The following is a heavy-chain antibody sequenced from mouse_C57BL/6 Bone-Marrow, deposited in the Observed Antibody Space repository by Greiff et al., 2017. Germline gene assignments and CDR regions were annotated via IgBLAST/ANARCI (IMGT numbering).Heavy chain of an antibody. CDR2: IDPSDSYT. CDR1: GYTFTSYW. V-gene: IGHV1-59*01. CDR3: ARSYYYGSSVAWFAY. Sequence: QVQLKQPGAELVRPGTSVKLSCKASGYTFTSYWMHWVKQRPGQGLEWIGVIDPSDSYTNYNQKFKGKATLTVDTSSSTAYMQLSSLTSEDSAVYYCARSYYYGSSVAWFAYWGQGTLVTVSA. J-gene: IGHJ3*01. D-gene: IGHD1-1*01.